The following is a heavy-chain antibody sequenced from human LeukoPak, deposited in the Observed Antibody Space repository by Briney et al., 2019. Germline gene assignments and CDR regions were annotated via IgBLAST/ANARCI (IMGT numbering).Heavy chain of an antibody. V-gene: IGHV3-23*01. CDR3: AKVEGPYSNVDY. J-gene: IGHJ4*02. CDR1: GFTFSSYA. Sequence: GGSLRFSCAASGFTFSSYAMNWVRQAPGKGLEWVSAISGSGGSIYYADSVKGRFTISRHNSRNTLYLQMNSLRAEDTAVYYCAKVEGPYSNVDYWGQGTLVTVSS. CDR2: ISGSGGSI. D-gene: IGHD4-11*01.